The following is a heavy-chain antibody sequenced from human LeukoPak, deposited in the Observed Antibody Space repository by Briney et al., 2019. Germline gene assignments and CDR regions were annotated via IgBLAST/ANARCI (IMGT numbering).Heavy chain of an antibody. V-gene: IGHV3-11*01. CDR2: ISSSGSTI. CDR1: GFTFSDYY. D-gene: IGHD2/OR15-2a*01. Sequence: GGSLRLSCAASGFTFSDYYMSWIRQAPGKGLEWVSYISSSGSTIYYADSVKGRFTISRDNAKNSLYPQMNSLRAEDTAVYYCARARTLYYFDYWGQGTLVTVSS. J-gene: IGHJ4*02. CDR3: ARARTLYYFDY.